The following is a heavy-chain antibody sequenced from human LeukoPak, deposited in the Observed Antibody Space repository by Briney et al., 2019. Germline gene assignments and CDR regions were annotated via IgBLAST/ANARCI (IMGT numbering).Heavy chain of an antibody. CDR2: IRYDGSNK. V-gene: IGHV3-30*02. CDR1: GFTFSSYG. J-gene: IGHJ4*02. CDR3: ARDNFAYGDY. Sequence: GGSLRLSCTASGFTFSSYGMHWVRQAPGKGLEWVAFIRYDGSNKYYADSVKGRFTISRDNAKNSLYLQMNNLRAEDTAVYYCARDNFAYGDYWGQGTLVTVSS. D-gene: IGHD4-17*01.